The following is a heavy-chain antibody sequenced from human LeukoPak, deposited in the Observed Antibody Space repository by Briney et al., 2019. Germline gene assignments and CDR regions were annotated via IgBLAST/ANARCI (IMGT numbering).Heavy chain of an antibody. CDR2: LNPDGSAT. Sequence: GGSLRLSCAASGFTFSNYWMHWVRQVPGKGLVWVSHLNPDGSATYSADFVKGRFTVSRANARTAVYLQMSNLRTEHTAVYYCVGSHVASYWGQGTLVTVSS. CDR1: GFTFSNYW. D-gene: IGHD3-10*01. J-gene: IGHJ4*02. CDR3: VGSHVASY. V-gene: IGHV3-74*01.